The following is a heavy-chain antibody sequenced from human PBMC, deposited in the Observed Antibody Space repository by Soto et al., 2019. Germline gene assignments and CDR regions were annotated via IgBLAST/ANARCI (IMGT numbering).Heavy chain of an antibody. CDR2: IYYSGST. D-gene: IGHD3-22*01. Sequence: SETLSLTCTVSGGSISSYYWSWIRQPPGKGLEWIGYIYYSGSTNYNPSLKSRVTISVDTSKNQFSLKLSSVTAADTAVYYCARGKYYYDSSGYYVDAFDIWGQGTMVT. CDR1: GGSISSYY. V-gene: IGHV4-59*01. J-gene: IGHJ3*02. CDR3: ARGKYYYDSSGYYVDAFDI.